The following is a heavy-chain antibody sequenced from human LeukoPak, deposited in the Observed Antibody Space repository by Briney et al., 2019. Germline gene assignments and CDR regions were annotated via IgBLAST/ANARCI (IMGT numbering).Heavy chain of an antibody. J-gene: IGHJ4*02. CDR2: IYYSGST. CDR1: GGSVSSGSYY. Sequence: SETLSLTCTVSGGSVSSGSYYWSWIRQPPGKGLEWIGSIYYSGSTYYNPSLKSRVTISVDTSKNQFSLKLSSVTAADTAVYYCARSRKDQWLAHDYWGQGTLVTVSS. CDR3: ARSRKDQWLAHDY. V-gene: IGHV4-39*01. D-gene: IGHD6-19*01.